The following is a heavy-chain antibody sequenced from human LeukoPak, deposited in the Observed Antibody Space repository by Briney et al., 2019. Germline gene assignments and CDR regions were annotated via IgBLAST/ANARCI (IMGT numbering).Heavy chain of an antibody. J-gene: IGHJ5*02. Sequence: PSETLSHTRADPRDSTCSGGYSRRSIRSPLGQGLEWIGYIYYGGSASYNPSLKSRVNISVDMSKNQFSLTLNSVTAADTAVYYCARYFSSGQFKWFDPWGQGTPVTVSS. CDR3: ARYFSSGQFKWFDP. D-gene: IGHD2/OR15-2a*01. CDR2: IYYGGSA. CDR1: RDSTCSGGYS. V-gene: IGHV4-30-2*01.